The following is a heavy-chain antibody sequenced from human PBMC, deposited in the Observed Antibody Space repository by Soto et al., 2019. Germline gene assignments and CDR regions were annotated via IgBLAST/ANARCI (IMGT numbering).Heavy chain of an antibody. CDR3: ANSIAAAGNFDS. CDR1: GGTFSSYA. CDR2: IIPIFGTA. J-gene: IGHJ4*02. V-gene: IGHV1-69*12. Sequence: QVQLVQSGAEVKKPGSSVKVSCKASGGTFSSYAISWVRQAPGQGLEWMGGIIPIFGTANYAQKFQGRVPITADESTSTAYMELSSVRSEDTAVYYCANSIAAAGNFDSWGQGTLVTVSS. D-gene: IGHD6-13*01.